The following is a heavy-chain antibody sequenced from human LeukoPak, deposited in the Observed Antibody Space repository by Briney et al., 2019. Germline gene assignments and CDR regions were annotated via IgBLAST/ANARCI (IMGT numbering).Heavy chain of an antibody. CDR3: ARHYGP. V-gene: IGHV4-39*01. J-gene: IGHJ4*02. CDR2: IYYSGST. CDR1: GGSISGSSYY. D-gene: IGHD3-10*01. Sequence: SETLSLTCTVSGGSISGSSYYWGWIRQPPGKGLEWIGSIYYSGSTYYNPSLKSRVTISVGTSKNQFSLKLNSVTATDTAVYYRARHYGPWGQGTLVTVSS.